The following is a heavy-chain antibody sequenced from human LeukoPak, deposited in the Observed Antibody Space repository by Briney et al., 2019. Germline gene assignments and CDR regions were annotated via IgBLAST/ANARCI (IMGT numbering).Heavy chain of an antibody. CDR3: ARDRQLWGDAFDI. V-gene: IGHV1-2*02. J-gene: IGHJ3*02. Sequence: GASVKVSCKASGYTFTGYYMHWVRQAPGQGLEWMGWINPNSGGTNYAQKFQGRVTMTRDTSISTAYMELSRLRSDDTAVYYCARDRQLWGDAFDIWGQGTMVTVSS. CDR2: INPNSGGT. D-gene: IGHD5-18*01. CDR1: GYTFTGYY.